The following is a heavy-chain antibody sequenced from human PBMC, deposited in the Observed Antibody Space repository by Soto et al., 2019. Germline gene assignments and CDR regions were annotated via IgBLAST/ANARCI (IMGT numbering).Heavy chain of an antibody. D-gene: IGHD3-16*01. CDR2: IYYSGST. Sequence: SETLSLTCTVSGGSISSSSYYWGWIRQPPGKGLEWIGSIYYSGSTYYNPSLKSRVTISVDTSKNQFSLKLSSVTAADTAVYYCERHVSIRHRGGMDVWGQGTPVTVSS. CDR3: ERHVSIRHRGGMDV. CDR1: GGSISSSSYY. J-gene: IGHJ6*02. V-gene: IGHV4-39*01.